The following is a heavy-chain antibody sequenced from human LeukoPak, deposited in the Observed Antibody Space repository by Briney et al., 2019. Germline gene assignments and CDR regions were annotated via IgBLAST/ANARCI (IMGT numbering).Heavy chain of an antibody. J-gene: IGHJ4*02. CDR3: ARGYYDSSGYYLAAY. CDR1: GGSISGYY. CDR2: IYYSGST. Sequence: PSETLSLTCTASGGSISGYYWSWIRQPPGKGLEWIGHIYYSGSTNYNPSPKRRVTLSVDTSKNQFSLKLTSVSAADTAVYYCARGYYDSSGYYLAAYWGQGTLVTVSS. V-gene: IGHV4-59*01. D-gene: IGHD3-22*01.